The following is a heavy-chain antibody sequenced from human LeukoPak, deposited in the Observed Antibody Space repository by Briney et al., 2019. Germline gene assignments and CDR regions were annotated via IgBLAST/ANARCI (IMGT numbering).Heavy chain of an antibody. CDR1: GFTFSNYW. J-gene: IGHJ4*02. V-gene: IGHV3-7*01. CDR3: TQNLVAAAGDH. Sequence: GGSLRLSCAASGFTFSNYWMTWVRQAPGKGLEWVANIKPGGSVGYYVDSVRGRFIISRDNAGHSLYLQMKSLRVEDTAVYYCTQNLVAAAGDHWGQGTLLIVSS. CDR2: IKPGGSVG. D-gene: IGHD6-13*01.